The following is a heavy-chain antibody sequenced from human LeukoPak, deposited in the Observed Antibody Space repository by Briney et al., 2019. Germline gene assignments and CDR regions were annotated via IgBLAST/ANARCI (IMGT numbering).Heavy chain of an antibody. Sequence: PGKSLRLSCVASGFTFSSSWMTWVRQGPGKGLQWVASINQDEIHYVDAVKGRLTISRDNAKNSLYLQMNSLRTEDTAVYYCARIYPLYHFDYWGQGTLVTVSS. CDR2: INQDEI. CDR1: GFTFSSSW. CDR3: ARIYPLYHFDY. V-gene: IGHV3-7*01. J-gene: IGHJ4*02. D-gene: IGHD2-2*02.